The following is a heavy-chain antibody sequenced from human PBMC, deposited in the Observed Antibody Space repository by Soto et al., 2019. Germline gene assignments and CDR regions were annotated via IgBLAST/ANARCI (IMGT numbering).Heavy chain of an antibody. CDR3: ARARATIAAAAIFDC. Sequence: QVQLQESGPGLVKPSGTLSLTCAVSGGSISTSNWWSWVRQPPGKGLEWIGEVYRTGSTTYNPSRESRLTISVDQSKTPFPLKLTSVTAADTAVYYCARARATIAAAAIFDCWGQGTLVTVSS. CDR2: VYRTGST. J-gene: IGHJ4*02. V-gene: IGHV4-4*02. D-gene: IGHD6-13*01. CDR1: GGSISTSNW.